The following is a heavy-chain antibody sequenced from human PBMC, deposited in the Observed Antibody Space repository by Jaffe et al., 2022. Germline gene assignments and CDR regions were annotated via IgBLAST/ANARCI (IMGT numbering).Heavy chain of an antibody. CDR2: INAGNGNT. V-gene: IGHV1-3*01. D-gene: IGHD3-16*02. CDR1: GYTFTSYA. J-gene: IGHJ3*02. Sequence: QVQLVQSGAEVKKPGASVKVSCKASGYTFTSYAMHWVRQAPGQRLEWMGWINAGNGNTKYSQKFQGRVTITRDTSASTAYMELSSLRSEDTAVYYCARSYDYIWGSYRQRDAFDIWGQGTMVTVSS. CDR3: ARSYDYIWGSYRQRDAFDI.